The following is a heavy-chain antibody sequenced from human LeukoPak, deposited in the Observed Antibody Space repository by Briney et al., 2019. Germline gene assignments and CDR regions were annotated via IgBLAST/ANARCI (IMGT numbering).Heavy chain of an antibody. V-gene: IGHV3-23*01. J-gene: IGHJ4*02. CDR3: AKRDTSGYYYFDY. CDR1: GIAFSSNA. CDR2: ISSSGDIT. Sequence: PGGSLRLSCEASGIAFSSNAMSWVRQTPGKGLEWVSSISSSGDITSYADSVKGRFTISRDKSKNTLYLQMNSLRAEDTAVYYCAKRDTSGYYYFDYWGQGTLVTVSS. D-gene: IGHD3-22*01.